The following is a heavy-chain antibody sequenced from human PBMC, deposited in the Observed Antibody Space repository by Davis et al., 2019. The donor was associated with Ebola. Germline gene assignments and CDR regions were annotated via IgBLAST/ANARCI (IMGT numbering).Heavy chain of an antibody. V-gene: IGHV3-21*04. CDR1: GFTFSSYG. Sequence: GESLKISCAASGFTFSSYGMHWVRQAPGKGLEWVSSISSSSYIYYADSVKGRFTISTDNAKNSLYLQMNSLRAEDTAVYYCAKKGNSGRIDYWGQGTLVTVSS. J-gene: IGHJ4*02. CDR2: ISSSSYI. D-gene: IGHD6-19*01. CDR3: AKKGNSGRIDY.